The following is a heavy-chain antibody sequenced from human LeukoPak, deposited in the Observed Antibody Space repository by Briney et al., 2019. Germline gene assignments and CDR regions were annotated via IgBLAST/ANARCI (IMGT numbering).Heavy chain of an antibody. J-gene: IGHJ4*02. CDR1: GFTFSDSW. CDR2: INSDGSRT. CDR3: ARGDTMVRTVRVEYYFDY. Sequence: PGGSLRLSCAASGFTFSDSWMYWVRQAPGKGLVWVSHINSDGSRTSYADSVKGRFTISRDNAKNTLYVQMNSLRAEDTAVYYCARGDTMVRTVRVEYYFDYWGPGTRVTVSS. V-gene: IGHV3-74*01. D-gene: IGHD3-10*01.